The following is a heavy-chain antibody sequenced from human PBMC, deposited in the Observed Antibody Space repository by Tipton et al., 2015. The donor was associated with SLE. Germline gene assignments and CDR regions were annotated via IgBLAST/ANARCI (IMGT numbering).Heavy chain of an antibody. CDR2: ISSVDASL. CDR1: AFTVANYD. CDR3: ARAADDGDRSGFDS. Sequence: SLRLSCTGSAFTVANYDMNWVRQAPGKGLEWVSSISSVDASLNYADSVKGRFSISRDNAKNSLSLQMNSLRAGDTGIYYCARAADDGDRSGFDSWGQGTLVIVSS. V-gene: IGHV3-21*03. J-gene: IGHJ4*02. D-gene: IGHD4-17*01.